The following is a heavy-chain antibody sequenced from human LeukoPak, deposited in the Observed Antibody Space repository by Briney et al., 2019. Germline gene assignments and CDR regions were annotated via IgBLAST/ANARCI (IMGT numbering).Heavy chain of an antibody. D-gene: IGHD6-13*01. CDR2: ISGSGGST. J-gene: IGHJ4*02. Sequence: GGSLRLSCEASGFTFSSYGMGWVRQAPGKGLEWVSAISGSGGSTYYADSVKGRFTISRDNSKNTLYLQMNSLRAEDTAVYYCAKDLRSRYFDYWGQGTLVTVSS. V-gene: IGHV3-23*01. CDR1: GFTFSSYG. CDR3: AKDLRSRYFDY.